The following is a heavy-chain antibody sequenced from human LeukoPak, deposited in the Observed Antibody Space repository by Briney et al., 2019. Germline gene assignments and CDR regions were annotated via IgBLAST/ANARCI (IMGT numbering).Heavy chain of an antibody. J-gene: IGHJ6*03. CDR3: ARLNRGSSRYYYYMNV. D-gene: IGHD6-6*01. V-gene: IGHV4-39*01. CDR2: IYYSGST. Sequence: SETLSLTCTVSGGSISSSSYYWGWIRQPPGKGLEWIGSIYYSGSTYYNPSLKSRVTISVDTSKNQFSLKLSSVTAADTAAYYCARLNRGSSRYYYYMNVWGKGTTVTVSS. CDR1: GGSISSSSYY.